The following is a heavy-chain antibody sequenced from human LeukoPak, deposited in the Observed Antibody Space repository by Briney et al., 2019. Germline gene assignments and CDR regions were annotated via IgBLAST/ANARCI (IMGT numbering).Heavy chain of an antibody. CDR3: ARDHSSWCEVDS. Sequence: GGSLRLSCAASGFTFSNYAMHWVRQAPSKGLEWVAVISYDGSNKYYADSVKGRFTISRDNSKNTLYLQMNSLRVEDTAVYYCARDHSSWCEVDSWGQGTMVTVSS. D-gene: IGHD6-13*01. CDR2: ISYDGSNK. V-gene: IGHV3-30*04. J-gene: IGHJ3*02. CDR1: GFTFSNYA.